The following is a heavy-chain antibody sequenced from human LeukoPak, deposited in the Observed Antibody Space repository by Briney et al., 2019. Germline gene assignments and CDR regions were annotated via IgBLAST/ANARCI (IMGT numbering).Heavy chain of an antibody. D-gene: IGHD2/OR15-2a*01. V-gene: IGHV1-46*01. Sequence: ASVKVSCKAVGYTFTSFYIHWVRHAPGQGLEGMGLINPSGGSTTFAERFQGRVAMTTDRSTDTVYMELRSLKSEDTAFYYCARILRRHGTTFDYWGQGTLVTVSS. CDR2: INPSGGST. CDR3: ARILRRHGTTFDY. J-gene: IGHJ4*02. CDR1: GYTFTSFY.